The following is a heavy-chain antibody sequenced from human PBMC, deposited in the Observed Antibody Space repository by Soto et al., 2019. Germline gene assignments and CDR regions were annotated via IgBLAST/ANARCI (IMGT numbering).Heavy chain of an antibody. CDR2: ISGSGGST. CDR3: VVLRFLVWLLTPVDY. CDR1: GFTFSSYA. D-gene: IGHD3-3*01. V-gene: IGHV3-23*01. Sequence: EVQLLESGGGLVQPGGSLRLSCAASGFTFSSYAMSWVRQAPGKGLEWVSAISGSGGSTYYADSVKGRFTISRDNSKNPLHRQMNDLRAEDTAVYYCVVLRFLVWLLTPVDYWGQGTLVTVS. J-gene: IGHJ4*02.